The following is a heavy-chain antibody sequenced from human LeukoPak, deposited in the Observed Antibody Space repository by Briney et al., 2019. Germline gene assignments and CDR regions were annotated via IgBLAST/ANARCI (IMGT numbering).Heavy chain of an antibody. Sequence: SETLSLTCTVSGYSISSGHYWGWIRQPPGKGLEWIGSIYEGETTYYNPSLKTRLTISLDTSKNQFSLKLSSVTAADTAVYYCARHSGRDSSCPWGQGTLVTVSS. CDR1: GYSISSGHY. CDR2: IYEGETT. D-gene: IGHD6-6*01. V-gene: IGHV4-38-2*02. CDR3: ARHSGRDSSCP. J-gene: IGHJ4*02.